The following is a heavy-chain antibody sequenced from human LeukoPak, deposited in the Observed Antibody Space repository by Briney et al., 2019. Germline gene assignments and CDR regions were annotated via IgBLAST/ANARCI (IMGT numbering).Heavy chain of an antibody. CDR1: GYTFTSYG. CDR3: ARIIAYDFWSGYYGYYYYYMDV. V-gene: IGHV1-18*01. Sequence: GASVKVSCKASGYTFTSYGVSWVRQAPGQGLEWMGWISAYNGNTNYAQKLQGRVTMTTDTSTSTAYMELRSLRSDDTAVYYCARIIAYDFWSGYYGYYYYYMDVWGKGTTVTVSS. CDR2: ISAYNGNT. D-gene: IGHD3-3*01. J-gene: IGHJ6*03.